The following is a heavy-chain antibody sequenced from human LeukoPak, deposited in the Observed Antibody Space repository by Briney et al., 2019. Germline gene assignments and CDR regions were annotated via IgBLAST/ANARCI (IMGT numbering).Heavy chain of an antibody. CDR3: ARANRLGDYFDY. Sequence: KSGGSLRLSCAASGFTFSSYSMNWVRQAPGKGLEWVSSISSSSSYIYYADSVKGRFTISRDNAKNSLYLQMNSLRAEDTAVYYCARANRLGDYFDYWGQGTLVTVSS. V-gene: IGHV3-21*01. D-gene: IGHD3-16*02. CDR1: GFTFSSYS. J-gene: IGHJ4*02. CDR2: ISSSSSYI.